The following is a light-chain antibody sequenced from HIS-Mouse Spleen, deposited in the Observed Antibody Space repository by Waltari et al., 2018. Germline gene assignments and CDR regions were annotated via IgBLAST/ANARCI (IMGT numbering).Light chain of an antibody. CDR2: KDS. CDR1: ALPTQS. Sequence: SYELTQPPSVSVSPGQTARIPCSGDALPTQSAYWYQQKPGQAPVLVIYKDSERPSGIPERFSGSSSGTTVTLTISGVQAEDEADYYCQSADSSGTHVVFGGGTKLTVL. CDR3: QSADSSGTHVV. J-gene: IGLJ2*01. V-gene: IGLV3-25*03.